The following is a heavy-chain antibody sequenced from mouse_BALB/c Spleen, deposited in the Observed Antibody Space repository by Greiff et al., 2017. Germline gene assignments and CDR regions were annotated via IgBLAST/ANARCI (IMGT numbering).Heavy chain of an antibody. D-gene: IGHD1-2*01. CDR3: ARALLRRLDY. V-gene: IGHV5-6-3*01. J-gene: IGHJ2*01. CDR2: INRNGGST. CDR1: GFTFSSYG. Sequence: EVKLMESGGGLVQPGGSLKLSCAASGFTFSSYGMSWVRQTPDKRLELVATINRNGGSTYYPDSVKGRFTISRDNAKNTLYLQMSSLKSEDTAMYYCARALLRRLDYWGQGTTLTVSS.